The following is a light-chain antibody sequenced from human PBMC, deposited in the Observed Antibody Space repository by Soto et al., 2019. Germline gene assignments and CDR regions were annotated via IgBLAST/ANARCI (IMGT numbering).Light chain of an antibody. CDR3: QSYDSSLRSV. J-gene: IGLJ2*01. CDR1: SSNIGAGYD. V-gene: IGLV1-40*01. CDR2: GNS. Sequence: QSVLTQPPSVSGAPGQRVTISCTGSSSNIGAGYDVHWYQQLPGTAPKLLIYGNSNRPSGVPDRFSGSKSGTSASLAITGLQAEHEADYYCQSYDSSLRSVFGGGTKLTVL.